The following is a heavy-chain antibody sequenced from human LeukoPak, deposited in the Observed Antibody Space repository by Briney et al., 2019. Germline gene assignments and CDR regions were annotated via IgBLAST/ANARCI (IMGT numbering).Heavy chain of an antibody. Sequence: PGGSLRLSCAASGFTFRSYGMHWVRQAPGKGLEWMAFIRYDGSNTYYTDSVKGRFTISRDNSKNTLFLQMNSLRPEDTAVYYCAKVWSGPQRTERPYYFDSWGQGTLVTVSS. CDR2: IRYDGSNT. CDR3: AKVWSGPQRTERPYYFDS. D-gene: IGHD3-3*01. CDR1: GFTFRSYG. J-gene: IGHJ4*02. V-gene: IGHV3-30*02.